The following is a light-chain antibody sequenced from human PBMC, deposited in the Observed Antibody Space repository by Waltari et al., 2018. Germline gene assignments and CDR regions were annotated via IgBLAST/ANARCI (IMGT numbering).Light chain of an antibody. CDR3: NSYTSSRTWV. V-gene: IGLV2-14*03. CDR1: SSDVGCYKY. J-gene: IGLJ3*02. Sequence: QSALTQPASVSGSPGQSITISCTGTSSDVGCYKYVSWYQQHPGKAPKLIIYDVSTRPSGTSNRFSGSKSGNTASLTISGLQAEDEADYYCNSYTSSRTWVFGGGTKLTVL. CDR2: DVS.